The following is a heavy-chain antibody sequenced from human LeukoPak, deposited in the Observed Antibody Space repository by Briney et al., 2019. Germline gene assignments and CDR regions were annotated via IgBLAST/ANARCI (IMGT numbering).Heavy chain of an antibody. CDR2: INPNSGGT. V-gene: IGHV1-2*02. CDR1: GYTFTGYY. J-gene: IGHJ5*02. CDR3: ARDLVVGAEGDWFDP. Sequence: ASVTVSCKASGYTFTGYYMHWVRQAPGQGLEWMGWINPNSGGTNYAQKFQGRVTMTRDTSISTAYMELSRLRSDDTAVYYCARDLVVGAEGDWFDPWGQGTLVTVSS. D-gene: IGHD6-6*01.